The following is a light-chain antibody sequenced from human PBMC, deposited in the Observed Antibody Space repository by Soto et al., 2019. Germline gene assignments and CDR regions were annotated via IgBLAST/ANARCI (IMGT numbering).Light chain of an antibody. Sequence: DIQMTQSPSTLSASVGDRVTITCRASQSISSWLAWYQQKPGKAPKLLIYDASSLESGVPSRFSGSGSGTEFTLTISSLQPEDFAVYYCQQRSNWPFGQGTKLEIK. CDR1: QSISSW. V-gene: IGKV1-5*01. CDR2: DAS. J-gene: IGKJ2*01. CDR3: QQRSNWP.